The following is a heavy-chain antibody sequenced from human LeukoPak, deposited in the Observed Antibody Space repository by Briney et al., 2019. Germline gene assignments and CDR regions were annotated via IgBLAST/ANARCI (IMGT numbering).Heavy chain of an antibody. D-gene: IGHD3-10*01. Sequence: GGSLRLSCAASGFTLTSYGMHWVRQSPGKGLEWVALITYDGYYKYYSDSVKGRFTISSDTSKNTLYLQMNSLRAEDTAVYYCARDLSPVVRASPMGYWGQGTLVTVSS. J-gene: IGHJ4*02. CDR2: ITYDGYYK. CDR1: GFTLTSYG. V-gene: IGHV3-30*03. CDR3: ARDLSPVVRASPMGY.